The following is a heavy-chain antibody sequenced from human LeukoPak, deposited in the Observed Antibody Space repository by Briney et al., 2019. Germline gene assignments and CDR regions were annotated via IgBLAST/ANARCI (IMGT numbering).Heavy chain of an antibody. J-gene: IGHJ6*03. CDR2: ITPSGSDV. D-gene: IGHD1-7*01. V-gene: IGHV3-48*03. CDR3: VTGNYRSFYYYYMDV. CDR1: AISFRSYE. Sequence: GGSLRLSCAASAISFRSYEVNWVRQAPGKGPEWVSFITPSGSDVYYAESVRGRFATSRDNAKDSVFLHMNSLRVEDTAVYYCVTGNYRSFYYYYMDVWGKGTTVTVS.